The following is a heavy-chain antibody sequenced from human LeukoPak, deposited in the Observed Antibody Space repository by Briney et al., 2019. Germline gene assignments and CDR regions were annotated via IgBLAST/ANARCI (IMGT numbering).Heavy chain of an antibody. CDR1: GGSISSGGYS. CDR3: ARADIAAAGNAFDI. V-gene: IGHV4-31*03. Sequence: SETLSLTCTVSGGSISSGGYSWSWIRQHPGKGLEWIGYIYYSGSTYYNPSLKSRVTISVDTSKNQFSLKLSSVTAADTAVYYCARADIAAAGNAFDIWGQGTMVTVSS. J-gene: IGHJ3*02. CDR2: IYYSGST. D-gene: IGHD6-13*01.